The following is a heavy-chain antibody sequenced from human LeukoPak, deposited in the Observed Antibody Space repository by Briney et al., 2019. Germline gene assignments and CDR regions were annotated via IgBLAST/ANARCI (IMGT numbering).Heavy chain of an antibody. CDR1: GFTFSDYS. Sequence: GGSLRLSCPASGFTFSDYSMSWVRQAPGKGLEWVSSISSSSDYIYYADSVRGRFTISRDNAGNSLYLQMNSLRAEDTAVYYCARSRSVSNYKGMDVWGQGTTVTVSS. V-gene: IGHV3-21*01. CDR2: ISSSSDYI. CDR3: ARSRSVSNYKGMDV. D-gene: IGHD5/OR15-5a*01. J-gene: IGHJ6*02.